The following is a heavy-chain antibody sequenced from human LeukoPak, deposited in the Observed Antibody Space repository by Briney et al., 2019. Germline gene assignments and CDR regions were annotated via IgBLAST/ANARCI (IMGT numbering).Heavy chain of an antibody. D-gene: IGHD6-13*01. Sequence: PGGSLRLSCAASGFTFSSYSMNWVRQAPGKGLEWVSSISSSNSYIYYADSVKGRFTISRDNAKNSLYLQMNSLRAEDTAVYYCARGSGSSWYYFDYWGQGTLVTVSS. CDR1: GFTFSSYS. CDR3: ARGSGSSWYYFDY. CDR2: ISSSNSYI. V-gene: IGHV3-21*01. J-gene: IGHJ4*02.